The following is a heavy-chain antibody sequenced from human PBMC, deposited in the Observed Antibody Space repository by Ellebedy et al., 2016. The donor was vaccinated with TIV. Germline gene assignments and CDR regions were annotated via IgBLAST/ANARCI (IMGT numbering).Heavy chain of an antibody. CDR3: ASRGVYYDSSGYYYVNGAFDI. V-gene: IGHV1-3*01. CDR1: GYTFTSYA. D-gene: IGHD3-22*01. Sequence: ASVKVSCKASGYTFTSYAMHWVRQAPGQRLEWMGWINAGNGNTKYSQKFQGRVTITRDTSARTAYMELSSLRSEDTAVYYCASRGVYYDSSGYYYVNGAFDIWGQGTMVTVSS. CDR2: INAGNGNT. J-gene: IGHJ3*02.